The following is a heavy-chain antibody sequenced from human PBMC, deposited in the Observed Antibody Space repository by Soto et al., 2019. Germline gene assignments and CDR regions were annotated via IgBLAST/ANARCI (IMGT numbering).Heavy chain of an antibody. Sequence: ASVKVSCKASGYTFTSYAMHWVRQAPGQRLEWMGWINAGNGNTKYSQKFQGRVTITRDTSASTAYMELSSLRSEDTAVYYCARGLGIVGATGHAFDIWGQWTMVTVSS. D-gene: IGHD1-26*01. CDR1: GYTFTSYA. CDR3: ARGLGIVGATGHAFDI. CDR2: INAGNGNT. V-gene: IGHV1-3*01. J-gene: IGHJ3*02.